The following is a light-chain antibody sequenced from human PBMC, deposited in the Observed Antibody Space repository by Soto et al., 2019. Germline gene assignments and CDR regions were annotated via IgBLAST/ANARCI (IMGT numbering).Light chain of an antibody. CDR3: HHTRNQRLP. Sequence: IQITQSPSSFSSSVLERFTMTCLASQGVGGWLAWYQQKPGKVPKLLIYATSSLHSGVPSRFSGSGSGTDFTLSISSLQHEDFETYDGHHTRNQRLPFGPGTKVDIK. CDR1: QGVGGW. V-gene: IGKV1-12*01. J-gene: IGKJ3*01. CDR2: ATS.